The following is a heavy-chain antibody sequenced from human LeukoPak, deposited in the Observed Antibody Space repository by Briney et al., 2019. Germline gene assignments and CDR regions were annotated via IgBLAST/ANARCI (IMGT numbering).Heavy chain of an antibody. D-gene: IGHD7-27*01. CDR1: GYTFTAYY. Sequence: ASVKVSCKASGYTFTAYYIQWVRQAPGQGPEWMGWMNPNSGGTDTAQKFQGRVTMTRGTSINTAYMELNRLRSDDTAVYYCARVHWGSPGDYWGQGTLVTVSS. V-gene: IGHV1-2*02. CDR2: MNPNSGGT. J-gene: IGHJ4*02. CDR3: ARVHWGSPGDY.